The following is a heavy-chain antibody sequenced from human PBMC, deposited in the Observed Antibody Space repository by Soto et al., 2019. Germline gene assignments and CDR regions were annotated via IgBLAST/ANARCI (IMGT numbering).Heavy chain of an antibody. CDR2: IYYSGST. Sequence: QVQLQESGPGLVKPSETLSLTCTVSGSSVSSGTYYWNRIRQSPGQKLEWIGYIYYSGSTHYKSSLMSRVTISVDLSMNQFSLMLNSVTTADTAVYYCARDPRGDYFDSWGQGILVTVSS. J-gene: IGHJ4*02. V-gene: IGHV4-61*01. CDR1: GSSVSSGTYY. CDR3: ARDPRGDYFDS.